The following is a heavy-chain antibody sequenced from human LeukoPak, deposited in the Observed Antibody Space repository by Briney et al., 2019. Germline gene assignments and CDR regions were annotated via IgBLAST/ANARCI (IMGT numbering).Heavy chain of an antibody. CDR3: ARARNGGNSPLDY. D-gene: IGHD4-23*01. CDR1: GFTFSSYW. Sequence: PGGSLRLSCAASGFTFSSYWMHWVRQAPGKGLVWVSRINSDGSSTSYADSVKGRFTISRDNAKNTLYLKMNSLRAEDTAVYYCARARNGGNSPLDYWGQGTLVTVSS. J-gene: IGHJ4*02. V-gene: IGHV3-74*01. CDR2: INSDGSST.